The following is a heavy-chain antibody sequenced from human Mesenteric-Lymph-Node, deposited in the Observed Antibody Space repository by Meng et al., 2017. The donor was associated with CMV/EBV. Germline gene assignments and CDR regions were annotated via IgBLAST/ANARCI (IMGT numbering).Heavy chain of an antibody. D-gene: IGHD3-10*01. Sequence: GESLKISCTVSGFTFYNSAMSWVRQAPGKGLEWVSILYYIGTTYYADSVKGRFTISRDNSKNTVYLQMNSLRAEDTAVYYCARGGPGGSIDYGMDVWGQGTTVTVSS. CDR3: ARGGPGGSIDYGMDV. V-gene: IGHV3-23*05. J-gene: IGHJ6*02. CDR1: GFTFYNSA. CDR2: LYYIGTT.